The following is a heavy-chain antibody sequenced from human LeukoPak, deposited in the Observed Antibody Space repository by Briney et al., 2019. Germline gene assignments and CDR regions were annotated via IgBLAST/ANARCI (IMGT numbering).Heavy chain of an antibody. Sequence: GGSLRLSCAASGFTFSSYWMSWVRQAPGKGLEWVANIKQDGSEKYYVDSVKGRFTISRDNAKNSLYPQMNSLRAEDTAVYYCARISCGGDCYSSAGMDVWGQGTTVTVSS. CDR3: ARISCGGDCYSSAGMDV. CDR1: GFTFSSYW. J-gene: IGHJ6*02. D-gene: IGHD2-21*02. V-gene: IGHV3-7*01. CDR2: IKQDGSEK.